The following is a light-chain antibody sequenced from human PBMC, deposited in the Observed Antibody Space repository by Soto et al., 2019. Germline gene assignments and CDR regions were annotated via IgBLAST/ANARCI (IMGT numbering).Light chain of an antibody. CDR1: QSINGW. J-gene: IGKJ2*01. CDR2: KAS. CDR3: QQTFKTPHT. Sequence: DIQLTQSPSTLSASVGDRVTITCRASQSINGWLAWYQQTPGQAPNLLIYKASTLESGVPSRFSGSGSGTDYTLTISSLQPADFATYYCQQTFKTPHTLGQGTKVDI. V-gene: IGKV1-5*03.